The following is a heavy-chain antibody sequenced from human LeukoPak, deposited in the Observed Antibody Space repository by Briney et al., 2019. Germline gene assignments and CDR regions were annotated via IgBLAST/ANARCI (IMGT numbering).Heavy chain of an antibody. V-gene: IGHV3-7*01. CDR3: AKLLGTATTYDS. CDR1: GFTFSGNW. J-gene: IGHJ4*02. Sequence: GGSLTLSCEASGFTFSGNWMSWVRQAPGKGLEWVASINPDGSQKLYVGSVKGRFTISRDNTKGSLYLQMNSLGAEDTAMYYCAKLLGTATTYDSWGQGTRVTVSS. D-gene: IGHD5-24*01. CDR2: INPDGSQK.